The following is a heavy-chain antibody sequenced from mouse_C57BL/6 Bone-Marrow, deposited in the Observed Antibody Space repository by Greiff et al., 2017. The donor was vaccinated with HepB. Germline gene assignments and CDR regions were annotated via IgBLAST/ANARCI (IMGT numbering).Heavy chain of an antibody. CDR1: GYSFTGYY. Sequence: VQLKQSGPELVKPGASVKISCKASGYSFTGYYMNWVKQSPEKSLEWIGEINPSTGGTTYNQKFKAKATLTVDKSSSTAYMQLKSLTSEDSAVYYCANSIYYYGSSYFDYWGQGSTLTVSS. CDR3: ANSIYYYGSSYFDY. D-gene: IGHD1-1*01. J-gene: IGHJ2*01. CDR2: INPSTGGT. V-gene: IGHV1-42*01.